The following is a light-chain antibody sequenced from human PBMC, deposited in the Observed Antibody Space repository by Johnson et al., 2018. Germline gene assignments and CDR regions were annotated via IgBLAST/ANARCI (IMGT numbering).Light chain of an antibody. CDR2: ENN. V-gene: IGLV1-51*02. CDR1: SYNIGNNY. Sequence: QSVLTQPPSVSADPGQKVTISCSGSSYNIGNNYVSWYQQLPGTAPKLLIYENNKRPSGIPDRFSGSKSGTSATLGITGLQTGDEADYYCGTWDSSLSAGNVFGTGTKVTVL. J-gene: IGLJ1*01. CDR3: GTWDSSLSAGNV.